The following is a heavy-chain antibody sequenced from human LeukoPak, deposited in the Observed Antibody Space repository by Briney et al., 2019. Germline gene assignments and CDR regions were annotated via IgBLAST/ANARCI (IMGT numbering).Heavy chain of an antibody. J-gene: IGHJ4*02. D-gene: IGHD3-3*01. Sequence: ASVNVSCKASGYTFTGYYMHWVRQAPGQGLEWMGWINPNSGGTNYAQKFQGRVTMTRDTSISTAYMELSRLRSDDTAVYYCAIGRYYDFWSGYETFDYWGQGTLVTVSS. CDR2: INPNSGGT. CDR1: GYTFTGYY. CDR3: AIGRYYDFWSGYETFDY. V-gene: IGHV1-2*02.